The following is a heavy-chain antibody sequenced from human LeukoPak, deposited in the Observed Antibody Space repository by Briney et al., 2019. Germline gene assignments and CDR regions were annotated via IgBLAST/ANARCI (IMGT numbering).Heavy chain of an antibody. CDR3: ARAYCSGGSCYSGVDY. V-gene: IGHV4-4*07. J-gene: IGHJ4*02. CDR1: GGSISSYY. D-gene: IGHD2-15*01. CDR2: IYPSGSS. Sequence: SETLSLTCTVSGGSISSYYWSWIRQPAGKGLEWIGRIYPSGSSNYNPSLKSRVTISVDTSQNQFSLQLSSVTAADTAVYYCARAYCSGGSCYSGVDYWGQGTLVTVSS.